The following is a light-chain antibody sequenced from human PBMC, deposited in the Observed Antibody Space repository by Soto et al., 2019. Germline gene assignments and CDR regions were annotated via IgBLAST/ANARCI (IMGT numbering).Light chain of an antibody. CDR3: QPYGSSPLIT. CDR2: GSS. Sequence: DIVLTQSPDTLSLSPGESATLSCRASQSVTSNYLGWYQQKPGQPPRLLIYGSSKRATGIPDRFRGGGSGTDFTLTISRLEPEDFAVNYSQPYGSSPLITHGERTSLE. J-gene: IGKJ5*01. V-gene: IGKV3-20*01. CDR1: QSVTSNY.